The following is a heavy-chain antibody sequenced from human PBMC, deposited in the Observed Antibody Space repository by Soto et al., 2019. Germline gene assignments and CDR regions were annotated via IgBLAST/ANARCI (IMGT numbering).Heavy chain of an antibody. CDR2: ISWNSGSI. D-gene: IGHD1-26*01. CDR1: GFTFDDYA. Sequence: EVQLVESGGGLVQPGRSLRLSCAASGFTFDDYAMHWVRQAPGKGLEWVSRISWNSGSIGYADSVKGRFTISRDNAKNSLYLQMNSLRAEDTALYYCAKAVGSYGNFDYWGKGTLVTVSS. V-gene: IGHV3-9*01. J-gene: IGHJ4*02. CDR3: AKAVGSYGNFDY.